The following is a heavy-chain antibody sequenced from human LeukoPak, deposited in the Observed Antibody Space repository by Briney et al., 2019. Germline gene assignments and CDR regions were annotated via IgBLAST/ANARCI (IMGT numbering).Heavy chain of an antibody. CDR2: ISGSGGST. J-gene: IGHJ4*02. Sequence: GGSLRPSCAASGFTFSSYAMSWVRQAPGKGLEWVSAISGSGGSTYYADSVKGRFTISRDNSKNTLYLQMNSLRAEDTAVYYCAKDLPTYYYDSSGPFDYWGQGTLVTVSS. V-gene: IGHV3-23*01. CDR1: GFTFSSYA. CDR3: AKDLPTYYYDSSGPFDY. D-gene: IGHD3-22*01.